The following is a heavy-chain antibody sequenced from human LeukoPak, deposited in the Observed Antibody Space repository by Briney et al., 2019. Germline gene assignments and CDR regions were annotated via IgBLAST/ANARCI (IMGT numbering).Heavy chain of an antibody. Sequence: GGSLRLSCAASGFTFSSYWMHWVRQAPGKGLLWVSRINSDGTSSTYADSVKGRFTISRDNAENTLYLQINSLRDEDTAVYFCAREPYSSLAFDIWGQGTMGTVSS. CDR3: AREPYSSLAFDI. CDR2: INSDGTSS. J-gene: IGHJ3*02. D-gene: IGHD5-18*01. V-gene: IGHV3-74*01. CDR1: GFTFSSYW.